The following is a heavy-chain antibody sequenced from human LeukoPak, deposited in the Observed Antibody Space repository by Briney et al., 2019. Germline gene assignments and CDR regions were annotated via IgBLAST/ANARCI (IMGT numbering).Heavy chain of an antibody. Sequence: SETLSLTCTVSGDSLSSYYWSCIRQPPGKGLEWIGYIYYSGSTNYNPSLKSRVTISLDTSKNQFSLKLRFVTARDTDVYYCARALDSLLPGGGSDYFDYWGQGALVTVSS. CDR3: ARALDSLLPGGGSDYFDY. CDR1: GDSLSSYY. V-gene: IGHV4-59*01. J-gene: IGHJ4*02. CDR2: IYYSGST. D-gene: IGHD6-25*01.